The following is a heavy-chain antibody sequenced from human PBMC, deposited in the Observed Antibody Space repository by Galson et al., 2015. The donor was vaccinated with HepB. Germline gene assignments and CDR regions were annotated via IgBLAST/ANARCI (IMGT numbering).Heavy chain of an antibody. CDR1: GFTFSSYA. CDR2: ISGSGGST. V-gene: IGHV3-23*01. J-gene: IGHJ3*02. D-gene: IGHD3-10*01. CDR3: AKDGDTMVRGVEAFDI. Sequence: LRLSCAASGFTFSSYAMSWVRQAPGKGLEWVSAISGSGGSTYYADSVKGRFTISRDNSKNTLYLQMNSLRAEDTAVYYCAKDGDTMVRGVEAFDIWGQGTMVTVSS.